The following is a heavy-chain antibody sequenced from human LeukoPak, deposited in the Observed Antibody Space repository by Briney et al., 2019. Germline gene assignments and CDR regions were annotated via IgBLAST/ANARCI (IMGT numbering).Heavy chain of an antibody. CDR2: ISYDGSNK. V-gene: IGHV3-30-3*01. CDR3: AREKGTVRFAFDI. D-gene: IGHD4-11*01. J-gene: IGHJ3*02. Sequence: PGGSLRLSCAASGFTFSSYAMHWVRQAPGKGLEWVAVISYDGSNKYYADSVKGRFTISRDNSKNTLYLQMNSLRAEDTAVYYCAREKGTVRFAFDIWGQGTMVTVSS. CDR1: GFTFSSYA.